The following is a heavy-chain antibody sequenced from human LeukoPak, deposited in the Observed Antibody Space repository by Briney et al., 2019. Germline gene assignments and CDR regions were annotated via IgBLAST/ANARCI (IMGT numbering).Heavy chain of an antibody. CDR3: ARAAGTANLDY. V-gene: IGHV4-39*07. Sequence: PSETLSLTCTVSGGSISSGSYYWGWIRQPPGKGLEWIGSIYYSGSTYYNPSVKSRVTISVDTSKNQFSLKLSSVTAADTAVYYCARAAGTANLDYWGQGTLVTVSS. CDR1: GGSISSGSYY. D-gene: IGHD6-13*01. CDR2: IYYSGST. J-gene: IGHJ4*02.